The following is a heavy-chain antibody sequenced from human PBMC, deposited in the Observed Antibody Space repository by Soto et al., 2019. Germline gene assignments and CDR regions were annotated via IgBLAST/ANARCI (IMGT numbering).Heavy chain of an antibody. J-gene: IGHJ4*02. D-gene: IGHD3-10*01. CDR2: IYYSGST. Sequence: SETLSLTCTVSGGSISSSSYYWGWIRQPPGKGLEWIGSIYYSGSTNYNPSLKSRVTISVDTSKNQFSLKLSSVTAADTAVYYCARASLLWFGEPRSNFDYWGQGTLVTVSS. V-gene: IGHV4-39*01. CDR1: GGSISSSSYY. CDR3: ARASLLWFGEPRSNFDY.